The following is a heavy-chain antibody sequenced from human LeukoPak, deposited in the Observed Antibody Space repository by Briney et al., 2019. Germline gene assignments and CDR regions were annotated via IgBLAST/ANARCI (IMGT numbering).Heavy chain of an antibody. V-gene: IGHV4-4*07. Sequence: SETLSLTCTVSGGSISSYYWSWIRQPAGKGLEWIGRIYTSGSTNYNPSLKSRVTMSVDTSKNQFSLKLSSVTAADTAVYYCARDKKQLLLRTWYFDLWGRGTLVTVS. D-gene: IGHD5-18*01. CDR1: GGSISSYY. CDR3: ARDKKQLLLRTWYFDL. J-gene: IGHJ2*01. CDR2: IYTSGST.